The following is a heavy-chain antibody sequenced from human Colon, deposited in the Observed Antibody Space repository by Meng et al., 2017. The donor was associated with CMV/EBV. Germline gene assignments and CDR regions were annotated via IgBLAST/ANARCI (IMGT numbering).Heavy chain of an antibody. Sequence: GESLKISCSASGFPIVSHYMAWVRQAPGKGLEWVSLIYAVGTPYYADSVKGRFIISRDNSKNTLYLQMNSLRAEDTAVYYCAKDLSPYSSGARVGYWGQGTLVTVSS. V-gene: IGHV3-53*01. CDR2: IYAVGTP. J-gene: IGHJ4*02. D-gene: IGHD6-19*01. CDR3: AKDLSPYSSGARVGY. CDR1: GFPIVSHY.